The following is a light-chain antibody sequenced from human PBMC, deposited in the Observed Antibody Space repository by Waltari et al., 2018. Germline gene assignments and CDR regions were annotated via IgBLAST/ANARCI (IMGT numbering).Light chain of an antibody. CDR1: QSVNSN. Sequence: PATLSVSPGERATLSCRTSQSVNSNLAWYQQRPGQPPRLLIYGGSTRAPGIPGRFRGSGSGTEFTLTISRLQSEDFAVYYCQQYDNWLPYTFGQGTKVDMK. CDR2: GGS. V-gene: IGKV3-15*01. CDR3: QQYDNWLPYT. J-gene: IGKJ2*01.